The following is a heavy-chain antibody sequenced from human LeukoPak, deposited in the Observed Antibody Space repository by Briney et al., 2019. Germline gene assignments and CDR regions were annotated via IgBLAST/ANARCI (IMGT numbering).Heavy chain of an antibody. CDR1: GFSFGKYW. Sequence: GGSLRLSCVASGFSFGKYWMSWVRQAPGKGLEWVANIKLDGSEKNYVDSVKGRFTISRDNTKNSLYLQMNSLRAEDTAVFYCARDQYDTWSRRGNFDSWGQGILVIVSS. CDR3: ARDQYDTWSRRGNFDS. V-gene: IGHV3-7*03. J-gene: IGHJ4*02. CDR2: IKLDGSEK. D-gene: IGHD3/OR15-3a*01.